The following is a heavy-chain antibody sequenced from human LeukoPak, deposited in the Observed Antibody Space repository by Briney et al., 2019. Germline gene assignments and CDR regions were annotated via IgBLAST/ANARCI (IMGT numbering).Heavy chain of an antibody. V-gene: IGHV4-30-4*01. CDR2: IYYSGST. CDR1: GGSISSGDYY. Sequence: SETLSLICTVSGGSISSGDYYWSWIRGPPGKGLEWIGYIYYSGSTYYNPSLKSRVTISVDTSKNQFSLKLSSVTAADTAVYYCNRVVAAAMHLDWFDPWGQGTLVTVSS. J-gene: IGHJ5*02. D-gene: IGHD2-2*01. CDR3: NRVVAAAMHLDWFDP.